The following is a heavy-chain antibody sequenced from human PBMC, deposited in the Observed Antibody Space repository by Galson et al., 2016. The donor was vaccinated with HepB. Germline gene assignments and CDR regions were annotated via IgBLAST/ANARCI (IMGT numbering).Heavy chain of an antibody. CDR1: GYTFIGYY. CDR3: ARAPSYFGWFDP. D-gene: IGHD2-21*01. Sequence: SVKVSCKASGYTFIGYYIHWVRQAPGQGLDWMGWINPHGGGTNYAQKFQGRVTMTRDTSINTAYVELSRLRSDDTAVYYCARAPSYFGWFDPWGQGTLVTVSS. V-gene: IGHV1-2*02. J-gene: IGHJ5*02. CDR2: INPHGGGT.